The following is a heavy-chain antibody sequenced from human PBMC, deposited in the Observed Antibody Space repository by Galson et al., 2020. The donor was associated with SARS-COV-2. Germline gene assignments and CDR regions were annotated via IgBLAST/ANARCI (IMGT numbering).Heavy chain of an antibody. D-gene: IGHD3-22*01. CDR3: ARLSYDSTAYYFAFDY. CDR1: SGSISSSAYY. CDR2: VYYSGSA. J-gene: IGHJ4*02. Sequence: ETSETLSLTCTVSSGSISSSAYYWAWIRQPPGKGLEWIASVYYSGSASYSPSLKRRVTISVDTSKNQLSLKLRSMTAADTAVYYCARLSYDSTAYYFAFDYWGQGTQVTVSS. V-gene: IGHV4-39*01.